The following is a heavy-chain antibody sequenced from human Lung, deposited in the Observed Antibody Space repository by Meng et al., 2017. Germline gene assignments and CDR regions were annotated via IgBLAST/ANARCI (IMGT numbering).Heavy chain of an antibody. CDR1: GYNFPDYY. Sequence: QVQLGQSGAEVKKPGASVQVSCKPSGYNFPDYYIHWVRRAPGQGLEWMGRINPKSGDTHYAQKFQARVTMTGDTSISTAYMELSGLRSDDTAMYYCARDEDISAAGKLFGDYWGQGTLVTVSS. V-gene: IGHV1-2*06. CDR2: INPKSGDT. CDR3: ARDEDISAAGKLFGDY. D-gene: IGHD6-25*01. J-gene: IGHJ4*02.